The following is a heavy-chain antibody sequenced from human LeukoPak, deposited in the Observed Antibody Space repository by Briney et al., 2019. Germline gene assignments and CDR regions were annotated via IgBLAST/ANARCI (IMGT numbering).Heavy chain of an antibody. D-gene: IGHD1-26*01. CDR1: GYTFTSYY. V-gene: IGHV1-46*01. Sequence: ASVKVSCKASGYTFTSYYMHWVRQAPGQGLEWMGIINPSGGSTSYAQKFQGRVTMTRNTSISKAYMELSSLRSEDTALYYCAREWDYSMDVWGKGTTVTISS. J-gene: IGHJ6*03. CDR2: INPSGGST. CDR3: AREWDYSMDV.